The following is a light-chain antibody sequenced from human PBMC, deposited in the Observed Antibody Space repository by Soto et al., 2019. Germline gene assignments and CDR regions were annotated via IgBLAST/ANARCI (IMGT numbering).Light chain of an antibody. CDR2: EVT. V-gene: IGLV2-14*01. Sequence: QSALTQPASVSGSPGQSITISCTGTSSDVGGYDHVSWYQQHPGKAPKLIIYEVTYRPSGVSNRFSGSKSGNTASLTISGLQAEDEADYYCSSYSSSRTWVFGGGTKLTVL. CDR1: SSDVGGYDH. J-gene: IGLJ3*02. CDR3: SSYSSSRTWV.